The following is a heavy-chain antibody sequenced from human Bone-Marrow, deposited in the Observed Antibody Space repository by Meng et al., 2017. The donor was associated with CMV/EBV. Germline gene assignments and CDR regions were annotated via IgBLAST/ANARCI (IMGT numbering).Heavy chain of an antibody. Sequence: SVKVSCKASGGTFSSYTISWVRQAPGQGLEWMGRIIPILGIANYAQKFQGRVTITADKSTSTAYMELSSLRSEDTAVYYCAREGSEDAFDIWGQGTMVTVSS. V-gene: IGHV1-69*04. CDR1: GGTFSSYT. CDR2: IIPILGIA. D-gene: IGHD3-10*01. J-gene: IGHJ3*02. CDR3: AREGSEDAFDI.